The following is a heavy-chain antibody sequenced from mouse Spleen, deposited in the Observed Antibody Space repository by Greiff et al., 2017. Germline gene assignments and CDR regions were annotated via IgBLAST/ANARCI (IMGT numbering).Heavy chain of an antibody. CDR1: GFSLTIYG. Sequence: QVHVKQSGPGLVAPSQSLSITCTVSGFSLTIYGVDWVRQSPGKGLEWLGVIWGGGSTNYNSALKSRLSISKDNSKSQVFLKMNSLQTDDTAMYYCASESNYGYFDVWGAGTTVTVSS. CDR3: ASESNYGYFDV. CDR2: IWGGGST. D-gene: IGHD2-5*01. J-gene: IGHJ1*01. V-gene: IGHV2-6*01.